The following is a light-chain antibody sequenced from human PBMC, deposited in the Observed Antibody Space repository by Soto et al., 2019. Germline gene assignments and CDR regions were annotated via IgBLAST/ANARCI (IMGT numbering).Light chain of an antibody. Sequence: ETVLTQSPGTLSLSPGERVTLSCRASQSVPNSYLAWYQQKPGQAPRLLIYGASSRATGIPVRFSGSGSGTDFTLTISRLEPDDFAVYYCQRYGTSTTFGQGSKV. CDR1: QSVPNSY. J-gene: IGKJ1*01. CDR2: GAS. V-gene: IGKV3-20*01. CDR3: QRYGTSTT.